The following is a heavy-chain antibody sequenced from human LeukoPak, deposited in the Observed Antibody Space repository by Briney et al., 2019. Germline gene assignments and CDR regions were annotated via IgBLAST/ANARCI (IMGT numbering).Heavy chain of an antibody. J-gene: IGHJ6*03. D-gene: IGHD3-10*01. Sequence: SETLSLTCAVYGGSFSGYYWSWIRQPPGKGLEWIGYIYYSGSTNYNPSLKSRVTISVDTSKNQFSLKLSSVTAADTAVYYCARAGWFGALPAVRYYYMDVWGKGTTVTVS. V-gene: IGHV4-59*01. CDR1: GGSFSGYY. CDR2: IYYSGST. CDR3: ARAGWFGALPAVRYYYMDV.